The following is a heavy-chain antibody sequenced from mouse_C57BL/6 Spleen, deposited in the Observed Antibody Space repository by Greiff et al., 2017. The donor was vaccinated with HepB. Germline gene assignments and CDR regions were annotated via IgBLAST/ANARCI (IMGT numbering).Heavy chain of an antibody. J-gene: IGHJ3*01. CDR3: ARWDWSGFAY. V-gene: IGHV1-82*01. Sequence: QVQLQQSGPELVKPGASVKISCKASGYAFSSSWMNWVKQRPGKGLEWIGRIYPGDGDTNYNGKFKGKATLTADKSSSTAYMQLSSLTSEDSAVYFCARWDWSGFAYWGQGTLVTVSA. CDR1: GYAFSSSW. D-gene: IGHD4-1*01. CDR2: IYPGDGDT.